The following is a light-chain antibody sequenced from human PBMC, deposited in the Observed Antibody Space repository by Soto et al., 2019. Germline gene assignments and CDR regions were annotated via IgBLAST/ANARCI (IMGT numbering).Light chain of an antibody. CDR3: AAWDDSLSGYV. V-gene: IGLV1-47*02. J-gene: IGLJ1*01. CDR2: SYN. CDR1: SSNIGSKY. Sequence: QSVLTQPPSASGTPGQRVTISCSGHSSNIGSKYVYWYQQLPGTAPKLLIYSYNQRPSGVPDRFSGSKSGTSASLAISGLRSEDEADYYCAAWDDSLSGYVFGTGTRSPS.